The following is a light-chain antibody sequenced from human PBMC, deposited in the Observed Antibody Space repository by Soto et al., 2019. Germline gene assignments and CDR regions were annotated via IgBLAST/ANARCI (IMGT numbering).Light chain of an antibody. CDR3: NSYGGNTNVV. CDR1: SSDVGGYDF. Sequence: QSALTQPASVSGSPGQSVTISCTGTSSDVGGYDFVSWYQQHPGKAPKILIYEVSKRASGVPDRFSGSKSGNTASLTVSGLQPDDEADYYCNSYGGNTNVVFGGGTQLTVL. CDR2: EVS. V-gene: IGLV2-8*01. J-gene: IGLJ2*01.